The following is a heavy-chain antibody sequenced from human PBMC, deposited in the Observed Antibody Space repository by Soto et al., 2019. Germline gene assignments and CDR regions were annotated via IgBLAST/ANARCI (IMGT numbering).Heavy chain of an antibody. D-gene: IGHD4-4*01. CDR2: IKEDGSVK. Sequence: PGGSLSLSCAASGFTFRSSWMNWVRQAPGKGLEWVAKIKEDGSVKYYVDSAKGRFTISRDNAKNSLYLQMDSLGADDTAVYYCARDVAYSTFDYWGQGTLVTVSS. CDR3: ARDVAYSTFDY. CDR1: GFTFRSSW. J-gene: IGHJ4*02. V-gene: IGHV3-7*01.